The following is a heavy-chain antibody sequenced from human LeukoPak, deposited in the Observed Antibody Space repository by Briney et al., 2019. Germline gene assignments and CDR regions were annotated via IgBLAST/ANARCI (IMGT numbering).Heavy chain of an antibody. Sequence: SVKVSCKASGGTFSSYAISWVRQAPGQGPEWMGGIIPIFGTANYAQKFQGRVTITADESTSTAYMELSSLRSEDTAVYYCARDKGVAGPDAFDIWGQGTMVTVSS. CDR3: ARDKGVAGPDAFDI. J-gene: IGHJ3*02. CDR1: GGTFSSYA. CDR2: IIPIFGTA. V-gene: IGHV1-69*13. D-gene: IGHD6-19*01.